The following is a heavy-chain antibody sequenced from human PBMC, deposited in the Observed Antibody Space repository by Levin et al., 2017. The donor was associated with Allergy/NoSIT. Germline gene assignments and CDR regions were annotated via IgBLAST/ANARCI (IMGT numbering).Heavy chain of an antibody. J-gene: IGHJ4*02. CDR3: ARRRGSSSSYFVDY. D-gene: IGHD6-6*01. V-gene: IGHV3-7*01. Sequence: GGSLRLSCAASGFTFGNYWMSWVCQAPGKGLEWVANIKQDGSEMYYVDSVKGRFTISRDNAKNSLYLQMNSLRVEDTAVDYCARRRGSSSSYFVDYWGQGNLVTVSS. CDR2: IKQDGSEM. CDR1: GFTFGNYW.